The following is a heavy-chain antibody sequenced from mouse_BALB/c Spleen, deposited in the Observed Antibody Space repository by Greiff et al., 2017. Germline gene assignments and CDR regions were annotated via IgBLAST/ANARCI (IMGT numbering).Heavy chain of an antibody. V-gene: IGHV3-8*02. CDR1: GDSITSGY. D-gene: IGHD2-3*01. CDR3: ARSDGYYVGYAMDY. CDR2: ISYSGST. J-gene: IGHJ4*01. Sequence: EVQLQQSGPSLVKPSQTLSLTCSVTGDSITSGYWNWIRKFPGNKLEYMGYISYSGSTYCNPSLKSRISITRDTSKNQYYLQLNSVTTEDTATYYCARSDGYYVGYAMDYWGQGTSVTVSS.